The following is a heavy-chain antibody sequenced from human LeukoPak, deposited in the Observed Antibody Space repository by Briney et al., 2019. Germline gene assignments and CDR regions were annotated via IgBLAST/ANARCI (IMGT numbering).Heavy chain of an antibody. V-gene: IGHV1-69*01. CDR2: IIPIFGTA. D-gene: IGHD3-3*01. CDR1: RHTFSRYA. Sequence: VKLSCKASRHTFSRYAISCAPQAPAQGLECMGGIIPIFGTANYAEKFQARVTITADESTSTAYMELSSLRSEDTAVYYCARDSITIFGVVTPRRFYFDYWGQGTLVTVSS. J-gene: IGHJ4*01. CDR3: ARDSITIFGVVTPRRFYFDY.